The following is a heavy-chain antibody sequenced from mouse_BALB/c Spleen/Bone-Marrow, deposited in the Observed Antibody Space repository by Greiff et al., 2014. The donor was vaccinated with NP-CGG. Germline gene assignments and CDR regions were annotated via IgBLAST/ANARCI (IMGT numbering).Heavy chain of an antibody. V-gene: IGHV1-14*01. J-gene: IGHJ4*01. CDR1: GYTFSSYV. Sequence: EVQLVESGPELGKPGASVKMSCKASGYTFSSYVIHWVKQKPGQGLEWIGYINPYNDGTKYNEKFKGKATLTSDKSSSTAYIDLSSLTSEDSAVYYCAREADGYYVGAMDYWGQVTSVTVSS. CDR3: AREADGYYVGAMDY. CDR2: INPYNDGT. D-gene: IGHD2-3*01.